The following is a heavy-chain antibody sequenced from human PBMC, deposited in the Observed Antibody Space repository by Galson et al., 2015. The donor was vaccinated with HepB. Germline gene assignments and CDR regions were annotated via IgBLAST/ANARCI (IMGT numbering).Heavy chain of an antibody. CDR2: IIPILGIA. CDR1: GGTFSSYT. Sequence: ASGGTFSSYTISWVRQAPGQGLEWMGRIIPILGIANYAQKFQGRVTITADKSTSTAYMELSSLRSEDTAVYYCWVAAANFDYWGQGTLVTVSS. V-gene: IGHV1-69*02. D-gene: IGHD6-13*01. CDR3: WVAAANFDY. J-gene: IGHJ4*02.